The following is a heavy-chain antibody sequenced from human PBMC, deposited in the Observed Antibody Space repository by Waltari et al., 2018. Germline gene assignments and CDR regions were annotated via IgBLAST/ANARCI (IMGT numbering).Heavy chain of an antibody. CDR1: GYTFTSYY. CDR3: ARAQLGRGGGFDY. D-gene: IGHD7-27*01. Sequence: QVQLVQSGAEVKKPGASVKVSCKASGYTFTSYYMHWVRQAPGQGLEWMGIINPSGGSTSYAQKLQGRVNRTRDTSTSTVYMELSSLRYEDTAVYYCARAQLGRGGGFDYWGQGTLVTVSS. V-gene: IGHV1-46*01. J-gene: IGHJ4*02. CDR2: INPSGGST.